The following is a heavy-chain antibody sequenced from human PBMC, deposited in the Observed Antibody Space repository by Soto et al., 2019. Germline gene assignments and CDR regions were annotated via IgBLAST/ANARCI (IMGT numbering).Heavy chain of an antibody. CDR1: GGSFSGYY. Sequence: PSETLSLTCAVYGGSFSGYYWSWIRQPPGKGLEWIGEINHSGSTNYNPSLKSRVTISVDTSKNQFSLKLSSVTAADTAVYYCARDFRRYSSSLNNWFDPWGQGTLVTVSS. CDR2: INHSGST. V-gene: IGHV4-34*01. J-gene: IGHJ5*02. CDR3: ARDFRRYSSSLNNWFDP. D-gene: IGHD6-13*01.